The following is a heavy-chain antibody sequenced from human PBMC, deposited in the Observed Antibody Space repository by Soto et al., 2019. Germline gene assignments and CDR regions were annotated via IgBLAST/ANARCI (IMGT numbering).Heavy chain of an antibody. V-gene: IGHV4-31*03. J-gene: IGHJ5*02. D-gene: IGHD3-22*01. Sequence: PSETLSLTCTVSGGSISSGGYYWSWIRQHPGKGLEWIGYIYYSGSTYYNPSLKSRVTISVDTSKNQFSLKLSSVTAADTAVYYCARFDSITMIVRRGFDPWGQGTLVTVSS. CDR1: GGSISSGGYY. CDR2: IYYSGST. CDR3: ARFDSITMIVRRGFDP.